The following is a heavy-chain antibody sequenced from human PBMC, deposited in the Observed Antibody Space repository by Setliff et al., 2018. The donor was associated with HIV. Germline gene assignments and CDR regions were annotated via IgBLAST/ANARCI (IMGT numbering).Heavy chain of an antibody. CDR3: ARSSRANEAFDV. J-gene: IGHJ3*01. CDR1: GGTFSSYA. V-gene: IGHV1-45*02. CDR2: FTPFNDNT. Sequence: SVKVSCKASGGTFSSYAISWVRQAPGQALEWMGWFTPFNDNTNYAQKYRGRISITRDRSMSTAYMELSSLRSEDTGMYYCARSSRANEAFDVWGQGTMVTVSS.